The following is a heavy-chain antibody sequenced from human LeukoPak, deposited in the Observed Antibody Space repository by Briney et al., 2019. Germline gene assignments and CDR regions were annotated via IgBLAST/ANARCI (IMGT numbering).Heavy chain of an antibody. CDR1: GGSISPYY. CDR2: IYYSGST. J-gene: IGHJ4*02. V-gene: IGHV4-59*12. Sequence: SETLSLTCTVSGGSISPYYWSWIRQPPGKGLEWIGYIYYSGSTNYNPSLKSRVTMSVDTSKNQFSLKLSSVTAADTAVYYCARVGSGWYRGYFDYWGQGTLVTVSS. CDR3: ARVGSGWYRGYFDY. D-gene: IGHD6-19*01.